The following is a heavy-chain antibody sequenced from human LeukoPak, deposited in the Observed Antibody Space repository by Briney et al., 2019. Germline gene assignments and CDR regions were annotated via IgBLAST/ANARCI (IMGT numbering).Heavy chain of an antibody. CDR1: GFTFSNYA. D-gene: IGHD4-17*01. CDR3: ARWENGDYGGFDY. CDR2: ISGSGGST. Sequence: GGSLRLSCAASGFTFSNYAMNWVRQAPGKGLEWVSVISGSGGSTYYADSVKGRFTISRDNSKNMLYLQMNSLRAEDTAVYYCARWENGDYGGFDYWGQGTLVTVSS. J-gene: IGHJ4*02. V-gene: IGHV3-23*01.